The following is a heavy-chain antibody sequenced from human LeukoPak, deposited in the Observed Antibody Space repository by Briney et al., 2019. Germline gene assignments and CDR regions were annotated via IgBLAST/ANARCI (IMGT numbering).Heavy chain of an antibody. Sequence: GGSLRLSCAASGFTFSSYSMNWVRQAPGKGLEWVSYISSSSSTIYYADSVKGRFTISKDNAKNSLYLQMNSLRAEDTAVYYCAPKSWEGAFDIWGQGTMVTVSS. J-gene: IGHJ3*02. CDR1: GFTFSSYS. CDR2: ISSSSSTI. V-gene: IGHV3-48*01. CDR3: APKSWEGAFDI. D-gene: IGHD1-26*01.